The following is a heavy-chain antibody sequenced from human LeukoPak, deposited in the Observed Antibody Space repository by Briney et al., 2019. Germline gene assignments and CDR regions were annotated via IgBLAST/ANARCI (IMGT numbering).Heavy chain of an antibody. D-gene: IGHD3-9*01. V-gene: IGHV5-51*01. CDR3: VRLLDNYDILTGHVDY. J-gene: IGHJ4*02. CDR1: GYSFTSYW. Sequence: GESLKISCKGSGYSFTSYWIGWVRQMPGKGLEWMGIIYPGDSDTRYSPSFQGQVTISADKSISTAYLQWSSLKASDTAMYYCVRLLDNYDILTGHVDYWGQGTLVTVSS. CDR2: IYPGDSDT.